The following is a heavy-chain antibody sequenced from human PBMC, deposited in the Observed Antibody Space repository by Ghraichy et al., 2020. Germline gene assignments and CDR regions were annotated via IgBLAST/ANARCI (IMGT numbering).Heavy chain of an antibody. D-gene: IGHD3-10*01. CDR2: INHSGST. Sequence: GSLRLSCAVYGGSFSGYYWSWIRQPPGKGLEWIGEINHSGSTNYNPSLKSRVTIPVATSKNQFSLKLSPVTAADTAVYYCARGGELLWFGELAYWGQGTLVTVSS. CDR3: ARGGELLWFGELAY. J-gene: IGHJ4*02. V-gene: IGHV4-34*01. CDR1: GGSFSGYY.